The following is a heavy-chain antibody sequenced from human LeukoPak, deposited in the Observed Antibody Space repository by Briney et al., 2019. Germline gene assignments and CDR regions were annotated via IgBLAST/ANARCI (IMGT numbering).Heavy chain of an antibody. D-gene: IGHD3-22*01. J-gene: IGHJ4*02. V-gene: IGHV3-23*01. CDR1: GFTFSSYA. Sequence: GGSLRLSCAASGFTFSSYAMSWVRQAPGKGLEWVSAISGSGGSTYYADSVKGRFTISRDNSKNTLYLQMNSLRAEDTAVYYCASRIEAYYYDSSVDYWGQGTLVTVSS. CDR2: ISGSGGST. CDR3: ASRIEAYYYDSSVDY.